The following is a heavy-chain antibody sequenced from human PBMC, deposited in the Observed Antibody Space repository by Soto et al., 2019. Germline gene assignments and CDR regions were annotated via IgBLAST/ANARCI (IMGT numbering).Heavy chain of an antibody. CDR3: ARQIRSRQYFDY. J-gene: IGHJ4*02. CDR2: IYYSGST. Sequence: PSETLSLTCTVSGASISSIPYYWGWIRQPPGKGLEWIGSIYYSGSTYYSPSLKGRVTISVDTSKNQFSLKLNSVTAADTAVYYCARQIRSRQYFDYWGQGTLVTV. CDR1: GASISSIPYY. V-gene: IGHV4-39*01. D-gene: IGHD2-2*01.